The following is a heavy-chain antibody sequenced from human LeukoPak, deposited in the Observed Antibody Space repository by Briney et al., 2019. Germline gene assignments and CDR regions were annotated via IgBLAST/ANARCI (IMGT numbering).Heavy chain of an antibody. CDR1: GGSISSYY. Sequence: SETLSLTCTVCGGSISSYYWSWIRQPPGKGLEWIGYIYYSGSTNYNPSLKSRVTISVDTSKNQFSLKLSSVTAADTAVYYCARVRGYYYDSSGYNAFDIWGQGTMVTVSS. CDR2: IYYSGST. CDR3: ARVRGYYYDSSGYNAFDI. J-gene: IGHJ3*02. V-gene: IGHV4-59*01. D-gene: IGHD3-22*01.